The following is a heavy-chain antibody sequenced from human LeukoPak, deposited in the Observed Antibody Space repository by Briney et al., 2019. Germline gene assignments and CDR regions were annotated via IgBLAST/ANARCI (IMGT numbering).Heavy chain of an antibody. CDR2: ISGSGGST. J-gene: IGHJ4*02. Sequence: GGSLRLSCAASGFTFSSYAMSWVRQAPGKGLEWVSAISGSGGSTYYADSVKGRFTISRDNSKNTLFLQMNSLRAEDMAVYYCAKGNTYYYDSSGQWGQGTLVTVSS. V-gene: IGHV3-23*01. D-gene: IGHD3-22*01. CDR1: GFTFSSYA. CDR3: AKGNTYYYDSSGQ.